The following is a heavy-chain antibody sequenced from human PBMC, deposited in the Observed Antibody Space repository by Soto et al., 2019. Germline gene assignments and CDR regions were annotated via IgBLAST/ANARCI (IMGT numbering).Heavy chain of an antibody. J-gene: IGHJ6*02. CDR1: GFTSTSYD. CDR3: ARSRDGYSFYFYYGMDG. V-gene: IGHV3-30*03. CDR2: ILHDGSAE. Sequence: QVQLVESGGGGVQPGRSLRLSCEACGFTSTSYDMHWFRQAPGKGLEWLALILHDGSAEYYADSVKGRLTISRYNSKNTLYMQMNSLRAEDTAVYYCARSRDGYSFYFYYGMDGWGQGTTVTVSS. D-gene: IGHD4-4*01.